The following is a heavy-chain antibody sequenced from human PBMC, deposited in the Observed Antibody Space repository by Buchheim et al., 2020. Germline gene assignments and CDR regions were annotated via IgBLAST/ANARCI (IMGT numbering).Heavy chain of an antibody. CDR2: IRSKAYGGTT. CDR3: TRLWILLGYCSGGSCSPSFDY. CDR1: GFTFGDYA. Sequence: EVQLVESGGGLVQPGRSLRLSCTASGFTFGDYAMSWVRQAPGKGLEWVGFIRSKAYGGTTEYAASVKGRFTISRDDSKSIAYLQMNSLKTEDTAVYYCTRLWILLGYCSGGSCSPSFDYWGQGTL. D-gene: IGHD2-15*01. J-gene: IGHJ4*02. V-gene: IGHV3-49*04.